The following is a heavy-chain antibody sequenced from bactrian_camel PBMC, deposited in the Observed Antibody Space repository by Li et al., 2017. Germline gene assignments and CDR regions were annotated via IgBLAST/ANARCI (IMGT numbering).Heavy chain of an antibody. J-gene: IGHJ4*01. CDR2: ISTGHGST. CDR3: AAGWGCTEREGINY. V-gene: IGHV3S31*01. D-gene: IGHD3*01. CDR1: GYNFTRGC. Sequence: VQLVESGGGSVQAGGSLTLACAASGYNFTRGCMSWFRQAPGKEREGVASISTGHGSTLYADSVKGRFTISRDNAKLYLQMNSLKPEDSAVYYCAAGWGCTEREGINYWGQGTQVTVS.